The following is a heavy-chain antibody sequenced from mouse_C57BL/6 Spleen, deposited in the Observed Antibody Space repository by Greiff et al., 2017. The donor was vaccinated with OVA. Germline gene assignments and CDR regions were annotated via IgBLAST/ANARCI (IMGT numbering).Heavy chain of an antibody. J-gene: IGHJ4*01. CDR2: IWGEGST. D-gene: IGHD3-1*01. CDR1: GFSLTSYG. V-gene: IGHV2-3*01. Sequence: VKLVESGPGLVAPSQSLSITCTVSGFSLTSYGVSWVRQPPGKGLEWLGVIWGEGSTNYHSALISRLSISKDNSKSQVFLKQNSLQTDDTAAYYCAKEGTDYAMDYWGQGTSVTVSS. CDR3: AKEGTDYAMDY.